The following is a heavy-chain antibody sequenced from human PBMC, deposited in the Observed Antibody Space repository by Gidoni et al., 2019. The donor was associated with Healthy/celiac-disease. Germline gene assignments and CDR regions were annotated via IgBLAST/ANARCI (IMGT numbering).Heavy chain of an antibody. J-gene: IGHJ2*01. CDR2: IYYSGST. CDR3: ARPSAGNYYDSSGYYRNWYFDL. Sequence: QLQLQESGPGLVKPSETLSLTCTVSGGSISSSSYYWGWIRQPPGKGLEWIGSIYYSGSTYYNPSLKSRVTISVDTSKNQFSLKLSSVTAADTAVYYCARPSAGNYYDSSGYYRNWYFDLWGRGTLVTVSS. CDR1: GGSISSSSYY. V-gene: IGHV4-39*01. D-gene: IGHD3-22*01.